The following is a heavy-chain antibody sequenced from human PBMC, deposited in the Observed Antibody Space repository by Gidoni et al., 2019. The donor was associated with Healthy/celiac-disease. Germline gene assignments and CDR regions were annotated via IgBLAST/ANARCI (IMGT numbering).Heavy chain of an antibody. J-gene: IGHJ4*02. V-gene: IGHV3-7*03. CDR3: ARARPMTTVTTLDY. Sequence: EVQLVESGGGLVQPGGSLRLSCAASGFPFSSYWMRWFRQAAGKGLEWWANIKKNGSEKYYVDSVKGRFTISRDNAKNSLYLQMNSLRAEDTAVYYCARARPMTTVTTLDYWGQGTLVTVSS. CDR1: GFPFSSYW. D-gene: IGHD4-17*01. CDR2: IKKNGSEK.